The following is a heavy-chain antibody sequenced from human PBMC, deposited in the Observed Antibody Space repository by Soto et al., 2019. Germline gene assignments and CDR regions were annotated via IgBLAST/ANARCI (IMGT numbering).Heavy chain of an antibody. CDR2: IIPIFGTA. CDR1: GGTFSSYA. D-gene: IGHD4-17*01. J-gene: IGHJ4*02. Sequence: QVQLVQSGAEVKKPGSSVKVSCKASGGTFSSYAISWVRQAPGQGLEWMGGIIPIFGTANYAQKFQGRVTITADESTSTAYMEPSSLRSEDTAVYYCARFMAKGSGDPRSWFDYWGQGTLVTVSS. CDR3: ARFMAKGSGDPRSWFDY. V-gene: IGHV1-69*12.